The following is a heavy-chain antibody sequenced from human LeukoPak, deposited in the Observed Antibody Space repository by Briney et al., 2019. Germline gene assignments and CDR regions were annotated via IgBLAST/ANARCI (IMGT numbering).Heavy chain of an antibody. V-gene: IGHV3-21*01. CDR3: ARDQLYNAFDI. CDR2: ISSSSSYI. D-gene: IGHD2-2*01. CDR1: DYSISNTYY. Sequence: ETLSLTCTVSDYSISNTYYWGWIRQPPGAGLEWVSSISSSSSYIYYADSVKGRFTISRDNAKNSLYLQMNSLRAEDTAVYYCARDQLYNAFDIWGQGTMVTVSS. J-gene: IGHJ3*02.